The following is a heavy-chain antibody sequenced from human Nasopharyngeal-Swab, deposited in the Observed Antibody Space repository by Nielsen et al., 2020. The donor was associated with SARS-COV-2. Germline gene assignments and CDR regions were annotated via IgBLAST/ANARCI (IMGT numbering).Heavy chain of an antibody. CDR2: IGDKAHNYAT. V-gene: IGHV3-73*01. Sequence: GESLKISCAASGFVFSGSAIHWVRQASGKGLEWVGRIGDKAHNYATTYAASVKGRFTISRDDSKNTAFLQMDSLNTEDTAQYYCTTDYYFDYWGQGTLVSVSS. CDR3: TTDYYFDY. D-gene: IGHD4/OR15-4a*01. J-gene: IGHJ4*02. CDR1: GFVFSGSA.